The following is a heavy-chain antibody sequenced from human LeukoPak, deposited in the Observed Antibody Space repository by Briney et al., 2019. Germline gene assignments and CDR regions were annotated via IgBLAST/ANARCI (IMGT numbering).Heavy chain of an antibody. V-gene: IGHV4-39*07. CDR3: ARDGYSMVRGVIVYRCFDL. CDR1: GGSISSSSYY. CDR2: IYYSGST. J-gene: IGHJ2*01. D-gene: IGHD3-10*01. Sequence: SETLSLTCTVSGGSISSSSYYWGWIRQPPGKGLEWIGSIYYSGSTYYNPSLKSRVTISVDTSKNQFSLKLSSVTAADTAVYYCARDGYSMVRGVIVYRCFDLWGRGTLVTVSS.